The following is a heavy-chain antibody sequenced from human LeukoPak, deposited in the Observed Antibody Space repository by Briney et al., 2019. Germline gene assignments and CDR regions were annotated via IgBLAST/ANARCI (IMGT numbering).Heavy chain of an antibody. CDR1: GFMFINSW. V-gene: IGHV3-7*01. CDR2: IKEDGGVK. Sequence: GGSPRLSSAASGFMFINSWMSCVCQAPGEGLGRVAHIKEDGGVKYYVESVRGGFTLSRDNTKKILYMQKKTPRAQNTAVYYCATCPTDKYDDDHADYWGQGSLVTVSS. D-gene: IGHD3-3*01. J-gene: IGHJ4*02. CDR3: ATCPTDKYDDDHADY.